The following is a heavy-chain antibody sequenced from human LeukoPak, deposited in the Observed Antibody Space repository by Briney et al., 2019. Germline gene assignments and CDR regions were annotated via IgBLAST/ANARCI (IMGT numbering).Heavy chain of an antibody. D-gene: IGHD3-10*01. J-gene: IGHJ4*02. V-gene: IGHV4-34*01. CDR1: GGSFSDYY. Sequence: PSETLSLTCAVYGGSFSDYYWSWIRQPPGKGLEWIGEINHSGSTNYNPSLKSRVTISVDTSKNQFSLKLSSVTAADTAVYYCTSFYGSGSPTSFFGYWGQGTLVTVSS. CDR2: INHSGST. CDR3: TSFYGSGSPTSFFGY.